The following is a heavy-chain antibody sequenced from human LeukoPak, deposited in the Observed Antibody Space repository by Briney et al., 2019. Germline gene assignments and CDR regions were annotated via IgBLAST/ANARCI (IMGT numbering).Heavy chain of an antibody. CDR1: GFTFSSYS. D-gene: IGHD6-6*01. Sequence: PGGSLRLSCAASGFTFSSYSMNWVRQAPGKGLEWVSSISSSSSYIYYADSVKGRFTISRDNAKNSLYLQMNSLRAEDTAVYYCAGAPPHSKEYSSSPRDYWGQETLVTVSS. V-gene: IGHV3-21*01. J-gene: IGHJ4*02. CDR3: AGAPPHSKEYSSSPRDY. CDR2: ISSSSSYI.